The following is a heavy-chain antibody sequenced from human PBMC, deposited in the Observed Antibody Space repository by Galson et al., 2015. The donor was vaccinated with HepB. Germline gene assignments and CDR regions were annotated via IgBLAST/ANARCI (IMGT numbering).Heavy chain of an antibody. CDR1: GYTFKSYG. D-gene: IGHD3-9*01. V-gene: IGHV1-18*01. CDR3: ARAGTYDLVTGFSTTSFLEF. J-gene: IGHJ4*02. CDR2: ISAYNGDI. Sequence: SVKVSCKASGYTFKSYGISWVRQAPGQGLEWLGWISAYNGDIKYAQKVQGRVTMTTDTSTNTAYMELRSLTSDDTAVYYCARAGTYDLVTGFSTTSFLEFWGQGSLVSVSA.